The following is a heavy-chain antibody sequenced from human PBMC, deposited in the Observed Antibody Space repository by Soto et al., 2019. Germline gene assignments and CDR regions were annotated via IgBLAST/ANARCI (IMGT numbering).Heavy chain of an antibody. CDR2: IYYSGST. D-gene: IGHD4-4*01. V-gene: IGHV4-59*01. Sequence: SETLSLTCTVSGGSISSFYWSWIRQPPGKGLEWIGYIYYSGSTNYNPSLKSRVTISVDTSKNQFSLKLSSVTATDTAVYYCARDLRSRLYSNCDNWFDPWGQGTLVTVSS. J-gene: IGHJ5*02. CDR3: ARDLRSRLYSNCDNWFDP. CDR1: GGSISSFY.